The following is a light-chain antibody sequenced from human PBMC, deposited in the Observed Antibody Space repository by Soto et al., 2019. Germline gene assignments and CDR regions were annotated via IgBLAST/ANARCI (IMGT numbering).Light chain of an antibody. V-gene: IGLV2-8*01. Sequence: QSALTQPPSASGSPGQSVTIPCTGTGIDDYDYNYVSWYQQHPGKVPKLIIYEVNKRPSGVPDRFSGSKSGSTASLTVSGLQAEDEADDYCSSFAVSPVVFGGGTKVTVL. J-gene: IGLJ2*01. CDR3: SSFAVSPVV. CDR2: EVN. CDR1: GIDDYDYNY.